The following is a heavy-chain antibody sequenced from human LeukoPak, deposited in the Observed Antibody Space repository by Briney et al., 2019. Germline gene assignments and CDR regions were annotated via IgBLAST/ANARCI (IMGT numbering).Heavy chain of an antibody. CDR1: GYTFTGYY. Sequence: ASAKVSCKASGYTFTGYYMHWVRQAPGQGLEWMGWINPNSGGTNYAQKFQGRVTMTRDTSISTAYMELSRLRSDDSAVYYCARGVSGIYYYYMDVWGKGTTVTISS. V-gene: IGHV1-2*02. CDR2: INPNSGGT. J-gene: IGHJ6*03. CDR3: ARGVSGIYYYYMDV. D-gene: IGHD1-26*01.